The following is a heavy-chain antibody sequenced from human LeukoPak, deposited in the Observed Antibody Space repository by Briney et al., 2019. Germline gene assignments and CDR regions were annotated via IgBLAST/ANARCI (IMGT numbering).Heavy chain of an antibody. J-gene: IGHJ4*02. CDR2: LKQRGNDK. Sequence: SLRLSCALSGFTPTNYWTSWVRPPPGGGLGWVANLKQRGNDKYYADSVRGRFTISRENAGDSLYLQMNNLRVEDTGLYFCSRDLGTGRPDDFWGLGTLVTVS. V-gene: IGHV3-7*01. CDR1: GFTPTNYW. D-gene: IGHD3/OR15-3a*01. CDR3: SRDLGTGRPDDF.